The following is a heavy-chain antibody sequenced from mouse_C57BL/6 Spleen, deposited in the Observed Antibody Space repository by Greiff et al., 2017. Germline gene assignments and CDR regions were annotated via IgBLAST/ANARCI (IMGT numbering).Heavy chain of an antibody. V-gene: IGHV1-55*01. Sequence: VQLQQPGAELVKPGASVKMSCKASGYTFTSYWITWVKQRPGQGLEWIGDIYPGSGSTNYNEKFKSKATLTVDTSSSTAYMQLSSLTSEDSAVYYCARGGLFITHFDYWGQGTTLTVSS. J-gene: IGHJ2*01. CDR2: IYPGSGST. CDR1: GYTFTSYW. D-gene: IGHD1-1*01. CDR3: ARGGLFITHFDY.